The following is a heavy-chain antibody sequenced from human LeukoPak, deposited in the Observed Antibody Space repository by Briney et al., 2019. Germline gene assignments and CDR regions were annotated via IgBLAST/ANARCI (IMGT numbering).Heavy chain of an antibody. J-gene: IGHJ4*02. CDR3: ARVSSIAAAGTTDY. CDR2: ISSRSTDT. CDR1: GFTFSDYY. V-gene: IGHV3-11*06. D-gene: IGHD6-13*01. Sequence: PGGSLRLSCAASGFTFSDYYMSWIRQAPGKGLEWVSYISSRSTDTNYADSVKGRFTISRDNAKNSLYLQMNGLRAEDTAVYYCARVSSIAAAGTTDYWAQGTLVTVSS.